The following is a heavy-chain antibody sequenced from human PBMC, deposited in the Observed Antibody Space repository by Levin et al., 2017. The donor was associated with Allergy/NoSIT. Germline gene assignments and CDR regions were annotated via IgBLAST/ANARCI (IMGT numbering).Heavy chain of an antibody. V-gene: IGHV4-34*01. CDR1: GGSFSGYY. CDR3: ARGPSFKYYDILTGYYSQEPLFFDY. J-gene: IGHJ4*02. D-gene: IGHD3-9*01. CDR2: INHSGST. Sequence: GSLRLSCAVYGGSFSGYYWSWIRQPPGKGLEWIGEINHSGSTNYNPSLKSRVTISVDTSKNQFSLKLSSVTAADTAVYYCARGPSFKYYDILTGYYSQEPLFFDYWGQGTLVTVSS.